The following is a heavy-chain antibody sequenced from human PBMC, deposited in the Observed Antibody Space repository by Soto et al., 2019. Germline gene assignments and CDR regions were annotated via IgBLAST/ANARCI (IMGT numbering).Heavy chain of an antibody. CDR3: ARDPGYSYGTQFDY. CDR1: GFTFDDYG. CDR2: INWNGGST. J-gene: IGHJ4*02. Sequence: EVQLVESGGGVVRPGGSLRLSCAASGFTFDDYGMSWVRQAPGKGLEWVSGINWNGGSTGYADSVKGRFAISRDNXMNSLYLQMNSLRAEDTALYYCARDPGYSYGTQFDYWGQGTLVTVSS. D-gene: IGHD5-18*01. V-gene: IGHV3-20*04.